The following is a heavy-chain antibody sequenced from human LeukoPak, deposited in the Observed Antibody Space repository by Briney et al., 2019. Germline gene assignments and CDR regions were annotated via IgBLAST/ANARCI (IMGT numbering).Heavy chain of an antibody. CDR1: GGSISSYY. J-gene: IGHJ4*02. CDR3: ARLLKGVVPAVDY. D-gene: IGHD2-2*01. V-gene: IGHV4-59*08. Sequence: SETLSLTCTVSGGSISSYYWSWIRQPPGKGLEWIGYIYYSGSTNYNPSLKSRVPISVDTSKNQFSLKLSSVTAADTAVYYCARLLKGVVPAVDYWGQGTLVTVSS. CDR2: IYYSGST.